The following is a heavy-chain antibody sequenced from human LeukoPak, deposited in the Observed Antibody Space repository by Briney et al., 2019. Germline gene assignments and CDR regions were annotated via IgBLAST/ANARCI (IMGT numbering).Heavy chain of an antibody. Sequence: SVQVSSKASGGPFITYTINWERQAPGHGLEWMGGIITIFGTANYSQKFQGRVTITADKSTSTVYMELSSLRSEDTAVYYCVRDAGTTFYYGMDVWGKGTTVTVSS. D-gene: IGHD1-1*01. J-gene: IGHJ6*04. CDR3: VRDAGTTFYYGMDV. V-gene: IGHV1-69*06. CDR2: IITIFGTA. CDR1: GGPFITYT.